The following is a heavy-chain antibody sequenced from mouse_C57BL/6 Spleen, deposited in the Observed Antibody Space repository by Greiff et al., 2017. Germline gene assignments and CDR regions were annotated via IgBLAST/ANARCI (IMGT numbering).Heavy chain of an antibody. CDR2: IYPSDSET. D-gene: IGHD1-1*01. V-gene: IGHV1-61*01. Sequence: QVQLQQPGAELVRPGSSVKLSCKASGYTFTSYWMDWVKQRPGQGLEWIGNIYPSDSETNYNQKFKDKATLTVDKSSSTAYMQLSSLTSEDSAVYYCAGSYGSSYLAWFAYWGQGTIVTVSA. CDR1: GYTFTSYW. J-gene: IGHJ3*01. CDR3: AGSYGSSYLAWFAY.